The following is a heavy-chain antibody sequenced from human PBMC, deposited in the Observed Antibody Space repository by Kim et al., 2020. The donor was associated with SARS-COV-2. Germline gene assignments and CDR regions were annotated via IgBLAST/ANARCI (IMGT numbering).Heavy chain of an antibody. Sequence: SVKVSCKASGGTFSSYAISWVRQAPGQGLEWMGGIIPIFGTANYAQKFQGRVTITADESTSTAYMELSSLRSEDTAVYYCARDPVATSLYNWFDPGGQGALVTVSS. CDR2: IIPIFGTA. CDR1: GGTFSSYA. J-gene: IGHJ5*02. D-gene: IGHD5-12*01. CDR3: ARDPVATSLYNWFDP. V-gene: IGHV1-69*13.